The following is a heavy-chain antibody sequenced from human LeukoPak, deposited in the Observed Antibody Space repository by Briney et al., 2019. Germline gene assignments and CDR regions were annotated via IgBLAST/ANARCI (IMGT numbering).Heavy chain of an antibody. V-gene: IGHV3-23*01. D-gene: IGHD3-3*01. CDR3: AKAGGSITIFGVVIMGDY. Sequence: GGSLRLSCAASGFTFSSYAMSWVRQAPGKGLECVSAISGSGGSTYYADSVKGRFTISRDNSKNTLYLQMNSLRAEDTAVYYCAKAGGSITIFGVVIMGDYWGQGTLVTVSS. CDR1: GFTFSSYA. CDR2: ISGSGGST. J-gene: IGHJ4*02.